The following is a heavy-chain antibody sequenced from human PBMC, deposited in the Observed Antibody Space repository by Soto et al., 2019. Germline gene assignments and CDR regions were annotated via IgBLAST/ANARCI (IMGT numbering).Heavy chain of an antibody. V-gene: IGHV3-23*01. CDR3: AKGSRDAMHGETFDE. Sequence: PGGSLRLSCAAPGFTFSSYAMSCVRQALGKELEWVSAISGSGGSTYYADSVKGRFTISRDNSKNTLYLQMNSLRAEDTAVYYCAKGSRDAMHGETFDEWGQGTLIRVS. J-gene: IGHJ4*02. D-gene: IGHD2-2*01. CDR1: GFTFSSYA. CDR2: ISGSGGST.